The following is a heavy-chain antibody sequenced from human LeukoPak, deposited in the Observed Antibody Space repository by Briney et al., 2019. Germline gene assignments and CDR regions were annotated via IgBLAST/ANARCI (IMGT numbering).Heavy chain of an antibody. CDR2: IYYSGST. CDR1: GGSISSGDYS. Sequence: PSQTLSLTCTVSGGSISSGDYSWSWIRQPPGKGLEWIGYIYYSGSTYYNPSLKSRVTISVDTSKNQFSLKLSSVTAADTAVYYCARDYYDSSGPWAYYYGMDVWGQGTTVTVSS. J-gene: IGHJ6*02. CDR3: ARDYYDSSGPWAYYYGMDV. D-gene: IGHD3-22*01. V-gene: IGHV4-30-4*01.